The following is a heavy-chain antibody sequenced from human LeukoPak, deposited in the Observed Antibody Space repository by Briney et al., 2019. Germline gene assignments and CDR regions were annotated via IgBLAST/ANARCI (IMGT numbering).Heavy chain of an antibody. D-gene: IGHD3-16*01. Sequence: GGSLRLSCAASGFTFSSYAMSWVRQAPGKGLEWVSAISGSGGSTYYADSVKCRFTISRDNAKNSLFLQMNSLRVEDTAVYYCSGGSRFVDYWGQGTLVTVSS. J-gene: IGHJ4*02. CDR3: SGGSRFVDY. CDR1: GFTFSSYA. CDR2: ISGSGGST. V-gene: IGHV3-23*01.